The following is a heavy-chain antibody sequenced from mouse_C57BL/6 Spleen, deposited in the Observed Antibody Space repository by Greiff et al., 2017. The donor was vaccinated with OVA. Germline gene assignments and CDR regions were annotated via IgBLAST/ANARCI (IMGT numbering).Heavy chain of an antibody. CDR1: GYTFTSYW. CDR3: ARWGQLRLLDY. J-gene: IGHJ4*01. D-gene: IGHD3-2*02. Sequence: QVQLKQPGAELVKPGASVKLSCKASGYTFTSYWMHWVKQRPGQGLEWIGMIHPNSGSTNYNEKFKSKATLTVDKSSSTAYMQLSSLTSEDSAVYYCARWGQLRLLDYWGQGTSVTVSS. V-gene: IGHV1-64*01. CDR2: IHPNSGST.